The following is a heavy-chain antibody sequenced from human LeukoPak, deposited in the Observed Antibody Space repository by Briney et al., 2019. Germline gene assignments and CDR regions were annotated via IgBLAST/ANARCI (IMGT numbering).Heavy chain of an antibody. D-gene: IGHD2-15*01. CDR1: GFTFSSYA. J-gene: IGHJ6*02. CDR2: ISGSGGST. V-gene: IGHV3-23*01. CDR3: AKGGGYCSGGSCYSNYYYGMDV. Sequence: GGSLGLSCAASGFTFSSYAMSWVRQAPGKGLEWVSAISGSGGSTYYADSVKGRFTISRDNSKNTLYLQMNSLRAEDTAVYYCAKGGGYCSGGSCYSNYYYGMDVWGQGTTVTVSS.